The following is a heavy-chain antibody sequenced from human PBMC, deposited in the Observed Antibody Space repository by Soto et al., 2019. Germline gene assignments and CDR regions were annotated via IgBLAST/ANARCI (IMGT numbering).Heavy chain of an antibody. D-gene: IGHD6-6*01. CDR3: ARVSKLVAPKDGKSAYFYAMDV. CDR2: IYYSGST. Sequence: PSETLSLTCTVSGGSISSGGYYWSWIRQHPGKGLEWIGYIYYSGSTYYNPSLKSRVTISVDTSKNQFSLKLGSVTAADTAVYYCARVSKLVAPKDGKSAYFYAMDVWGPGTTVTVSS. J-gene: IGHJ6*02. CDR1: GGSISSGGYY. V-gene: IGHV4-31*03.